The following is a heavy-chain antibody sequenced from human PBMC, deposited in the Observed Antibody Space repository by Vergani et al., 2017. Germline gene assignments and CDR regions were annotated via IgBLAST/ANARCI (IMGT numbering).Heavy chain of an antibody. CDR3: GRGSDNYN. D-gene: IGHD5-24*01. V-gene: IGHV3-23*01. Sequence: EVQLLESGGDLVQPGGSLRLSCEASGFSFPGYAMSWVRQAPGKGLEWVSSVSGSSATPYYADSVKGRFIISRDNSKNTLYLQMNSLRVEDTAVYYCGRGSDNYNWGQGTLVTVSS. CDR1: GFSFPGYA. J-gene: IGHJ4*02. CDR2: VSGSSATP.